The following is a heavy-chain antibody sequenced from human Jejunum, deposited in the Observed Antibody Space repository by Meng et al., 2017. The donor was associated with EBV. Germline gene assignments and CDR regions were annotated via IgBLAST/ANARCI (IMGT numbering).Heavy chain of an antibody. D-gene: IGHD3-16*02. CDR3: ARVAFSYTTRSLDS. Sequence: QLQTWGAGLLEPSETLSLTGAVYRGSFSGYYWSWIRQHPGKGLEWIGEINHSGSTNYNPSLRSRVTISVETSKNQFSLRLNSVTAADTAVYYCARVAFSYTTRSLDSWGQGTLVTVSS. CDR2: INHSGST. CDR1: RGSFSGYY. J-gene: IGHJ4*02. V-gene: IGHV4-34*02.